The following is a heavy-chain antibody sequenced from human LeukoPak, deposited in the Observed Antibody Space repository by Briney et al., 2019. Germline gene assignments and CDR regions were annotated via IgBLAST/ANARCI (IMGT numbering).Heavy chain of an antibody. CDR2: ISSTSSTI. J-gene: IGHJ4*02. D-gene: IGHD4-11*01. V-gene: IGHV3-48*01. CDR3: ARAHPGDYSDFQFDY. Sequence: GGSLRLSCAASGFPFSSHGMSWVRQAPGEGLEWVSYISSTSSTIYYADSVKGRFTISRDNAKNSLYLQMNSLRAEDTAVYYCARAHPGDYSDFQFDYWGQGTLVTVSS. CDR1: GFPFSSHG.